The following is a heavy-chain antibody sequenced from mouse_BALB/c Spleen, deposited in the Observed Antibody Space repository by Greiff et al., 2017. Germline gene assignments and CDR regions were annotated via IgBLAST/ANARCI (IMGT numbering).Heavy chain of an antibody. Sequence: VKLMESGPGLVQPSQSLSITCTVSGFSLTSYGVHWVRQSPGKGLEWLGVIWSGGSTDYNAAFISRLSISKDNSKSQVFFKMNSLQANDTAIYYCARNVGYYDYDGAMDYWGQGTSVTVSS. CDR1: GFSLTSYG. V-gene: IGHV2-2*02. D-gene: IGHD2-4*01. J-gene: IGHJ4*01. CDR3: ARNVGYYDYDGAMDY. CDR2: IWSGGST.